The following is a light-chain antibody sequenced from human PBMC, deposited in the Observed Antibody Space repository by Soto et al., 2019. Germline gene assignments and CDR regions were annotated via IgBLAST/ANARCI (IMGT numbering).Light chain of an antibody. CDR3: QQYNSWPPIT. J-gene: IGKJ5*01. Sequence: EIVFTQSPGTLSLSPGERATLSCRASQSVSYYLAWYQQKPGQAPRLLIYDASTRATGIPDRFSGGGSGTEFTLTISSLQSEDFVVYYCQQYNSWPPITFGQGTRLEIK. CDR2: DAS. CDR1: QSVSYY. V-gene: IGKV3-15*01.